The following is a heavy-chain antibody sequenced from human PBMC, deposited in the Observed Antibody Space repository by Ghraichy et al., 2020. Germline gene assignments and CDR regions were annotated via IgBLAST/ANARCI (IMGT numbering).Heavy chain of an antibody. J-gene: IGHJ3*02. D-gene: IGHD2-15*01. Sequence: ASVKVSCKASGYTFTSYYMHWVRQAPGQGLEWMGIINPSGGSTSYAQKFQGRVTMTRDTSTSTVYMELSSLRSEDTAVYYCARQYRLGYCSGGSCSTDAFDIWGQGTMVTVSS. CDR2: INPSGGST. CDR3: ARQYRLGYCSGGSCSTDAFDI. CDR1: GYTFTSYY. V-gene: IGHV1-46*03.